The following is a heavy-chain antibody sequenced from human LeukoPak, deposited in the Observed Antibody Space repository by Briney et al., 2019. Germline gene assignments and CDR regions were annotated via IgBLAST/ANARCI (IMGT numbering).Heavy chain of an antibody. CDR3: ARVPRGSWYHY. J-gene: IGHJ4*02. V-gene: IGHV4-39*07. D-gene: IGHD6-13*01. CDR1: GGSISSSSHY. CDR2: MYYRGST. Sequence: SETLSLTCTVSGGSISSSSHYWGWIRQPPGKGLEWIGSMYYRGSTYHNPSLKSRVTISVDTSKNQFSLKLSSVTAADTAVYYCARVPRGSWYHYWGQGTLVTVSS.